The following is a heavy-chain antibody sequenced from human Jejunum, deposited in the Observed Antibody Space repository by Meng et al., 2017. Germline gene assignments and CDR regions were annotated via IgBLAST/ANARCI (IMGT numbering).Heavy chain of an antibody. J-gene: IGHJ4*02. Sequence: SVKVSCKASGGTFFSYAISWVRQAAGQGLEWIGGIIPIFGTANYAQKFQGRITIIADDSTSTAYMELSSLRSEDTAVYYCASGTRSGSSGYYLDNWGQGTLVTVSS. V-gene: IGHV1-69*13. CDR2: IIPIFGTA. D-gene: IGHD3-22*01. CDR1: GGTFFSYA. CDR3: ASGTRSGSSGYYLDN.